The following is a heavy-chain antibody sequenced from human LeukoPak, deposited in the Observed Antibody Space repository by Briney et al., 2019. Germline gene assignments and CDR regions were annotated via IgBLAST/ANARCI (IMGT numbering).Heavy chain of an antibody. D-gene: IGHD3-9*01. CDR2: IRYDGSNK. CDR1: GFIFSSYG. V-gene: IGHV3-30*02. Sequence: GGSLRLSCAASGFIFSSYGMHWVRQAPGRGLEWVTFIRYDGSNKYYADSVKGRFTISRDKSKNSLYLQMNSLRAEDTAVYYCARDRAILTGLLDYWGQGTLVTVSS. CDR3: ARDRAILTGLLDY. J-gene: IGHJ4*02.